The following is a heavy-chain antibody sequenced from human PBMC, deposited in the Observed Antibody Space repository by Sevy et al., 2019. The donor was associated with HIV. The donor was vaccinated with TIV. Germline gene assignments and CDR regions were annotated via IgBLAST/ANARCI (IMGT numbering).Heavy chain of an antibody. Sequence: GGSLRLSCAASGFTFSSYGMHSVRQAPGKGLEWVAVISYDGSNKYYADSVKGRFTISRDNSKNTLYLQMNSLRAEDTAVYYCAKDQGTMVRGVILPSYYYGMDVWGQGTTVTVSS. CDR2: ISYDGSNK. V-gene: IGHV3-30*18. D-gene: IGHD3-10*01. CDR3: AKDQGTMVRGVILPSYYYGMDV. CDR1: GFTFSSYG. J-gene: IGHJ6*02.